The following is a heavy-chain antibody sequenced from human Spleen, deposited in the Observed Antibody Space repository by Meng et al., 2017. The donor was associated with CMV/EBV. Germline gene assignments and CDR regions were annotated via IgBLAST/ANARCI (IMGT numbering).Heavy chain of an antibody. V-gene: IGHV3-30-3*01. D-gene: IGHD3-16*01. CDR2: ISYDGSNK. CDR1: GFTFSSYA. Sequence: GESLKISCAASGFTFSSYAMHWVRQAPGKGLEWVAVISYDGSNKYYADSVKGRFTISRDNSKNTLYLQMNSLRAEDTAVYYCAKGPSSWVYYYGMDVWGQGTTVTV. CDR3: AKGPSSWVYYYGMDV. J-gene: IGHJ6*02.